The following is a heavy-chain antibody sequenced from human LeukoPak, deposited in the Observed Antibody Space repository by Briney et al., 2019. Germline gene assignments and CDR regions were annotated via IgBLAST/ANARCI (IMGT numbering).Heavy chain of an antibody. V-gene: IGHV1-69*04. CDR2: IIPILGIA. CDR3: ARKGATTGSDY. D-gene: IGHD1-26*01. Sequence: GSSVKVSCKASGGTFSSYAISWVRQAPGQGLEWMGRIIPILGIANYAQKFQGRVTITADKSTSTAYMELSSLRSEDTAVYYCARKGATTGSDYWGQGTLVTVSS. CDR1: GGTFSSYA. J-gene: IGHJ4*02.